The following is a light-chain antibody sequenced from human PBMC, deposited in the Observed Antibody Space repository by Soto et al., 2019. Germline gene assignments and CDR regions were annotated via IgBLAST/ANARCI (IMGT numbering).Light chain of an antibody. Sequence: DIQMTQSPSSLSESVGDRVTITCRASQSISSYLNWYQQKPEKAPKLLIYAASSLQSGVPSRFSGSGSGTDFTLTISSLQPEDFATYYCQQSYSTPRTFGQGHKVEIK. CDR1: QSISSY. J-gene: IGKJ1*01. CDR3: QQSYSTPRT. CDR2: AAS. V-gene: IGKV1-39*01.